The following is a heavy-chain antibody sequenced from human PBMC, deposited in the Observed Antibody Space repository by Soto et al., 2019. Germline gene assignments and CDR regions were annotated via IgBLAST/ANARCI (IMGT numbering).Heavy chain of an antibody. CDR2: ISYEGSNK. V-gene: IGHV3-30*18. CDR3: AKDKNFRDILTGYYSPCFDY. Sequence: PGGSLRLSCAASGFTLSSYGMHWVRQAPGKGLEWVAVISYEGSNKYYADSVKGRFTISRDNSKNTLYLQMNSLRAEDTAVYYCAKDKNFRDILTGYYSPCFDYWGQGTLVTVSS. CDR1: GFTLSSYG. J-gene: IGHJ4*02. D-gene: IGHD3-9*01.